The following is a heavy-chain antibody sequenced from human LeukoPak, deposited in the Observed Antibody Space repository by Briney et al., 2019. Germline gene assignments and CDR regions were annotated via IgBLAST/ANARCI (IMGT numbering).Heavy chain of an antibody. CDR3: ARSFLVAARRGPFDP. CDR2: INPSGGST. CDR1: GYTFTSYY. Sequence: ASVKVSCKASGYTFTSYYMHWVRQAPGQGLEWMGIINPSGGSTSYAQKFQGKVTMTRDTSISTAYMELSRLRSDDTAVYYCARSFLVAARRGPFDPWGQGTLVTVSS. D-gene: IGHD6-6*01. V-gene: IGHV1-46*01. J-gene: IGHJ5*02.